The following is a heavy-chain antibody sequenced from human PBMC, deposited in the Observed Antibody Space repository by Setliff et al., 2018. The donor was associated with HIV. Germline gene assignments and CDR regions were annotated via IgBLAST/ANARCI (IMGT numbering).Heavy chain of an antibody. J-gene: IGHJ5*02. Sequence: ASVKVSCKASGYTFTSYYINWVRQAPGQGLEWMGVINPSGGSTSYAQRFQGRVTMTRDASTSTVYMELSSLRSEDTAVYYCARARYCSGGSCYGGEYWFDPWGQGTLVTVSS. CDR1: GYTFTSYY. CDR2: INPSGGST. V-gene: IGHV1-46*01. D-gene: IGHD2-15*01. CDR3: ARARYCSGGSCYGGEYWFDP.